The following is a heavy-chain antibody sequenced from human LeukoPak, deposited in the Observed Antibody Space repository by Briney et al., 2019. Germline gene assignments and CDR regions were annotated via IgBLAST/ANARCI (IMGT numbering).Heavy chain of an antibody. CDR2: VYYRGNT. CDR3: ARGRFVAVAGKGPFDP. J-gene: IGHJ5*02. Sequence: PSETLSLTCTVSGGSISNYYWSWIRQPPGKGLEWIGYVYYRGNTDYNPSLKSRVTISVDTSKNQFSLKLSSVTAADTAVYYCARGRFVAVAGKGPFDPWGQGTLVTVSS. V-gene: IGHV4-59*12. CDR1: GGSISNYY. D-gene: IGHD6-19*01.